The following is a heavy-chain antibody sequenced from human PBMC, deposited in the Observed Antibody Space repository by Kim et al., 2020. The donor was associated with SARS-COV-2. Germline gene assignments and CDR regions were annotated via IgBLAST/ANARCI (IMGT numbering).Heavy chain of an antibody. V-gene: IGHV4-30-4*01. D-gene: IGHD2-15*01. Sequence: SETLSLTCTVSGGSISRGDYYWSWIRQPPGKGLEWIGYIYYSGSTYYNPSLKSRVTISVDTSKNPFSLNPSSVTAADTAVYYCASVARRYCSGGSCYSYWYFDLWGRGTLVTVSS. CDR3: ASVARRYCSGGSCYSYWYFDL. CDR2: IYYSGST. J-gene: IGHJ2*01. CDR1: GGSISRGDYY.